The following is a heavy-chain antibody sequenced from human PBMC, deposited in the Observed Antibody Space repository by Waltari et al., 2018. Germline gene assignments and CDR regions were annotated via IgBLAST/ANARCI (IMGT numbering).Heavy chain of an antibody. V-gene: IGHV4-4*02. CDR1: GVSISSHNW. J-gene: IGHJ5*02. D-gene: IGHD2-2*01. CDR2: MHPGGGN. CDR3: ARVTAGCSSTSCYLAS. Sequence: QVQLQESGPGLVKPSGTLSLTCAVSGVSISSHNWWNWVRRSPGKGLEWIGEMHPGGGNNYDPYLKSRGAISLDMSENQLSLMLTSVTAADTALYYCARVTAGCSSTSCYLASWGQGTLVTVSS.